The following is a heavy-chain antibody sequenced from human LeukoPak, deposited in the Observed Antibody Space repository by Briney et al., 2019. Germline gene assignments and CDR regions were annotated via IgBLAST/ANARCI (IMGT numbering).Heavy chain of an antibody. D-gene: IGHD3-22*01. J-gene: IGHJ4*02. CDR2: IYYSGST. V-gene: IGHV4-59*08. CDR1: GGSISSYY. CDR3: ARHRDYYDNSGYYGFDY. Sequence: PSETLSLTCTVSGGSISSYYWSWIRQPPGKGLEWIGYIYYSGSTNYNPSLQSRVTISVDTSKNHFSLKLSSVTAADTAMYYCARHRDYYDNSGYYGFDYWGQGTLVTVSS.